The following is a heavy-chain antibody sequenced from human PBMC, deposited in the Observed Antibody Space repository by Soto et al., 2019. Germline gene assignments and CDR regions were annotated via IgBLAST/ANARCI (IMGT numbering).Heavy chain of an antibody. J-gene: IGHJ3*02. D-gene: IGHD3-22*01. V-gene: IGHV1-18*04. CDR3: ARALYYYDSSGYPGAFDI. Sequence: QVQLVQSGAEVKKPGASVKVSCKASGYTFTSYGISWVRQAPGQGLEWMGWISAYNGNTNYAQKLQGRVTMTQDTSTSTAYMELRSLRSDDTAVYYCARALYYYDSSGYPGAFDIWGQGTMVTVSS. CDR1: GYTFTSYG. CDR2: ISAYNGNT.